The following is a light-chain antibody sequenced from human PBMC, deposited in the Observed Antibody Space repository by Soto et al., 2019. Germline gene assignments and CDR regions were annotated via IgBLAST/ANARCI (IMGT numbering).Light chain of an antibody. CDR1: QSVSSN. CDR2: GAS. V-gene: IGKV3-15*01. CDR3: QQYNNRRT. Sequence: EIVMTQSPATLSVSPGERATLSCRASQSVSSNLARYQQKPGQAPRLLIYGASTRATGIPARFSGSGSGTEFTLTISSLQSEDFAVYYCQQYNNRRTFGQGTKLEIK. J-gene: IGKJ2*01.